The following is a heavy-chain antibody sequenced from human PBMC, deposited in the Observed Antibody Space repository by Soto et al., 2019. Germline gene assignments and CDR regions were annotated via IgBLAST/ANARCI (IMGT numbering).Heavy chain of an antibody. V-gene: IGHV3-48*01. CDR2: ISSSSSTI. Sequence: EVQLVESGGGLVQPGGSLRLSCAASGFTFSSYSMNWVRQAPGKGLEWVSYISSSSSTIYYADSVKGRFTISRDNAKNSLYLQMNSLRAEDTAVYYCARVDDEILPGYSHYYYYGMDVWGQGTTVTVSS. CDR1: GFTFSSYS. D-gene: IGHD3-9*01. CDR3: ARVDDEILPGYSHYYYYGMDV. J-gene: IGHJ6*02.